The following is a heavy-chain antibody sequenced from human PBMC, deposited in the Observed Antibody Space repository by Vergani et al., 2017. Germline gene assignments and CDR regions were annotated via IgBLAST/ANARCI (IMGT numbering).Heavy chain of an antibody. D-gene: IGHD2-15*01. CDR1: GFMFSDYN. CDR2: IKSDGRT. J-gene: IGHJ4*01. CDR3: TRSECSGTTCYGHYFDL. Sequence: EVKLVESGGGLVKPGGSLRLSCVGSGFMFSDYNINWVRQAPGKGLEWVSVIKSDGRTSYAESVSGLFTISRDTSRNAVYLQMNILRVEDTGVYYCTRSECSGTTCYGHYFDLWGHGILVTVSS. V-gene: IGHV3-66*02.